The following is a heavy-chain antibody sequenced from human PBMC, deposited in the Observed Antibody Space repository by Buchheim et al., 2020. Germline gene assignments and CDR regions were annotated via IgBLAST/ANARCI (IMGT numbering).Heavy chain of an antibody. CDR3: ARSFSYWSGNWFDT. CDR1: GIAFRGYS. D-gene: IGHD1-26*01. CDR2: ITSDSATI. V-gene: IGHV3-48*02. J-gene: IGHJ5*02. Sequence: VQLVESGGALVQPGQSLRLSSEAPGIAFRGYSMNWVRQAPGRGLEWLSHITSDSATIYYADSVKGRFTVSRDNAKNSVFLGMNSLRDEDTGVYFCARSFSYWSGNWFDTWGQGT.